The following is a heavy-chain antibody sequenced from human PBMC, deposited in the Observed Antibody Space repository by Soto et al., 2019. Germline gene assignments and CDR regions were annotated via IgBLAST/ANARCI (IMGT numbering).Heavy chain of an antibody. CDR2: ISAYNGNT. J-gene: IGHJ4*02. Sequence: QVQLVQSGAEVKKPGASVKVSCKASGYTFTNFGISWVRQAPGQGLEWMGWISAYNGNTNYAQNFQGRVTMTTDTSSSTAYMELSCLRYDDTAVYFCARGGTQIDYWGQGTLVTVSS. CDR1: GYTFTNFG. CDR3: ARGGTQIDY. V-gene: IGHV1-18*01.